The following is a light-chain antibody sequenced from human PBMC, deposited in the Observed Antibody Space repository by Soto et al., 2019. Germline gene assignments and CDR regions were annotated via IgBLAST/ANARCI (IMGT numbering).Light chain of an antibody. J-gene: IGKJ2*01. CDR3: QQRSTWPYT. Sequence: EIVLTQSPGTLSLSPGERVTLSCRASQSISSSYLAWYQQKPGQAPRLLIFDASNRATGIPARFTGSMSGTDFTDFTLTISSLEPEDFAVYYCQQRSTWPYTFGQGTKVDIK. V-gene: IGKV3-11*01. CDR1: QSISSSY. CDR2: DAS.